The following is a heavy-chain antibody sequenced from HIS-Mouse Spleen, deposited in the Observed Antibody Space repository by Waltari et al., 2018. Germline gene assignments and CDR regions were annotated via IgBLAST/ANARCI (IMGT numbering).Heavy chain of an antibody. CDR2: SNPNSGGT. J-gene: IGHJ3*02. Sequence: QVQLVQSGAEVKKPGASVKVSCKASGYTFTGYYMHWVRQAPGQGLEWMGWSNPNSGGTNYARKCQGRVTMTRDTSIRPAYMELSRLRSDDTAVYYCASRDAFDIWGQGTMVTVSS. V-gene: IGHV1-2*02. CDR1: GYTFTGYY. CDR3: ASRDAFDI.